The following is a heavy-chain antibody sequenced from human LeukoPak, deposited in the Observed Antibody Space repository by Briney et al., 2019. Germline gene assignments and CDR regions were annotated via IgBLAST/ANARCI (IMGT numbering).Heavy chain of an antibody. CDR1: GGTFSSYA. J-gene: IGHJ6*02. V-gene: IGHV1-69*04. CDR3: ASTIAAVNYYGMDV. D-gene: IGHD6-13*01. Sequence: SVKVSCKASGGTFSSYAISWVRQAPGQGLEWMERIIPILGIANYAQKFQGRVTITADKSTSTAYMGLSSLRSEDTAVYYCASTIAAVNYYGMDVWGQGTTVTVSS. CDR2: IIPILGIA.